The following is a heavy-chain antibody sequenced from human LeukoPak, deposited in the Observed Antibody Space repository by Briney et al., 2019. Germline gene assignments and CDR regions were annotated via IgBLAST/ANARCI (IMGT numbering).Heavy chain of an antibody. V-gene: IGHV3-64*01. Sequence: PGGSLRLSCAASGFTFSSYAMSWVRQAPGKGLEYVSAISSNGGSTYYANSVKGRFTISRDNAKNSLYLQMNSLRAEDTAVYYCARAQWELLPIDYWGQGTLVTVSS. J-gene: IGHJ4*02. CDR3: ARAQWELLPIDY. CDR2: ISSNGGST. D-gene: IGHD1-26*01. CDR1: GFTFSSYA.